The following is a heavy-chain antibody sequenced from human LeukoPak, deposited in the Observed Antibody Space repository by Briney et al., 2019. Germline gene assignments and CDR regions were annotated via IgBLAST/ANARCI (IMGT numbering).Heavy chain of an antibody. CDR1: GYTFTGYY. Sequence: ASVKVSCKASGYTFTGYYMHWVRQAPGQGLKWMGWINPNSGGTNYAQKFQGRVTMTRDTSISTAYMELSRLRSDDTAVYYCARGGDIVHRGFDYWGQGTLVTVSS. CDR3: ARGGDIVHRGFDY. J-gene: IGHJ4*02. V-gene: IGHV1-2*02. D-gene: IGHD2-15*01. CDR2: INPNSGGT.